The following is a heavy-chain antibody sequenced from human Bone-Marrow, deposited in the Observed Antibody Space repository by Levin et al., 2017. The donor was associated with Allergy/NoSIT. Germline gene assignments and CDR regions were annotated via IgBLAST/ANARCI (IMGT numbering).Heavy chain of an antibody. CDR1: GFTFSSYW. D-gene: IGHD2-8*01. Sequence: GGSLRLSCAASGFTFSSYWMHWVRQAPGKGLVWVSRINSDGSSTSYADSVKGRFTISRDNAKNTLYLQMNSLRAEDTAVYYCARKGGHAHPHIVPYGMDVWGQGTTVTVSS. V-gene: IGHV3-74*01. J-gene: IGHJ6*02. CDR3: ARKGGHAHPHIVPYGMDV. CDR2: INSDGSST.